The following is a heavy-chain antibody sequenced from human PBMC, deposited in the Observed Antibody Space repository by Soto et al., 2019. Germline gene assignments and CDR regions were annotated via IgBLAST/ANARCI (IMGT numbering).Heavy chain of an antibody. J-gene: IGHJ5*02. Sequence: GASVKVSCKASGYTFTSYGISWVRQAPGQGLEWMGWISAYNGNTNYAQKLQGRVTMTTDTSTSTAYMELRSLRSDDTAVYYCARWVAAHSTGNWFDPWGQGTLVTVSS. V-gene: IGHV1-18*01. D-gene: IGHD6-6*01. CDR3: ARWVAAHSTGNWFDP. CDR1: GYTFTSYG. CDR2: ISAYNGNT.